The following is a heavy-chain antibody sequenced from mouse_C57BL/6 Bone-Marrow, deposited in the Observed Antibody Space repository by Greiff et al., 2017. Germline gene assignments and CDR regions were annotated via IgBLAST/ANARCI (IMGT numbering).Heavy chain of an antibody. CDR2: IDPENGDT. CDR3: TTSDGYYFGFAY. D-gene: IGHD2-3*01. V-gene: IGHV14-4*01. J-gene: IGHJ3*01. Sequence: EVQLQQSGAELVRPGASVKLSCTASGFNIKDDYMHWVKQRPEQGLEWIGWIDPENGDTEYASKFQGKATITADTSSNTAYLQLSSLTSEDTAVYYCTTSDGYYFGFAYWGQGTLVTVSA. CDR1: GFNIKDDY.